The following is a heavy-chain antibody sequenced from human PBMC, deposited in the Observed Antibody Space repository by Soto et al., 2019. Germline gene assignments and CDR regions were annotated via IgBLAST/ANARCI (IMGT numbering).Heavy chain of an antibody. CDR3: ARAVVPKYIWFDP. CDR1: RDTFSSYA. J-gene: IGHJ5*02. D-gene: IGHD2-21*01. CDR2: IIPTFGSP. V-gene: IGHV1-69*01. Sequence: QAQLVQSGAEVKKSGSSVKVSCKASRDTFSSYAITWVRQAPGQGLEWMGGIIPTFGSPKYAQKFQGRLTISADDSTYTAYMELASLTSDDTAVYFCARAVVPKYIWFDPWGQGTLVTVSS.